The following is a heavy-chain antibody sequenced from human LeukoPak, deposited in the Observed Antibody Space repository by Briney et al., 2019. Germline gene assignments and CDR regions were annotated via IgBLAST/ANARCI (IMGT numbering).Heavy chain of an antibody. CDR1: GFTFSSYA. CDR2: ISGSGGST. Sequence: PGGSLRLSCAASGFTFSSYAMSWVRQAPGKGLEWVSAISGSGGSTYYADSVKGRFIISRDNSKNTLYLQMNSLRAEDTAVYYCAKRLSMVRGVIGPDAFDIWGQGTMVTVSS. V-gene: IGHV3-23*01. J-gene: IGHJ3*02. CDR3: AKRLSMVRGVIGPDAFDI. D-gene: IGHD3-10*01.